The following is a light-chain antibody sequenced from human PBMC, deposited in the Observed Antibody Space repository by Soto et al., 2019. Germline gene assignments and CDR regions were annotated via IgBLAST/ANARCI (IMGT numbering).Light chain of an antibody. Sequence: SYELTQPPSVSVAPGKTARITCGGNNIGSKSVHWYQQKPGQAPVLVIYYDSDRPSGIPERFSGSNSGNTATLTISRVEAGDEADYYCQVWDSSSDHYVFGTGTKPDRP. V-gene: IGLV3-21*04. CDR1: NIGSKS. J-gene: IGLJ1*01. CDR2: YDS. CDR3: QVWDSSSDHYV.